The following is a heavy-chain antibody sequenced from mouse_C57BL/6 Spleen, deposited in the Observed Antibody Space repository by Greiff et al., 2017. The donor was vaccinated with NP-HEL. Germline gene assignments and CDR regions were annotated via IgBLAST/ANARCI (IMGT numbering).Heavy chain of an antibody. CDR3: ARSLAGGYFDY. J-gene: IGHJ2*01. D-gene: IGHD4-1*01. CDR2: INPGDGDT. V-gene: IGHV1-82*01. CDR1: GYAFSSSW. Sequence: QVQLQQSGPELVKPGASVKISCKASGYAFSSSWMNWVKQRPGKGLEWIGRINPGDGDTNYNGKFKGKATLTADKSSSTAYMQLSSLTSEDSAVYFCARSLAGGYFDYWGQGTTLTVSS.